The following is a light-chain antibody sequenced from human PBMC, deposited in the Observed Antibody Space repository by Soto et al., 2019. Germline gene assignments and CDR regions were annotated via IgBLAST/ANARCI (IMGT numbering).Light chain of an antibody. V-gene: IGLV2-14*02. CDR2: EVN. CDR1: SSDVGRYNL. CDR3: ISYAGSSNV. J-gene: IGLJ1*01. Sequence: QSALTQPASVSGSPGQSITISCTGTSSDVGRYNLVSWYQQHPGKAPKLMIYEVNKRPSGVPDRFSGSKSGNTASLTVSGLQAEDEADYYCISYAGSSNVFGTGTKLTVL.